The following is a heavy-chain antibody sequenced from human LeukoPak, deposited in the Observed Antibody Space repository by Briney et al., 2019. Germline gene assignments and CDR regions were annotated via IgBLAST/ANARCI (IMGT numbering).Heavy chain of an antibody. J-gene: IGHJ4*02. V-gene: IGHV3-23*01. D-gene: IGHD1-26*01. CDR1: GFTFSSSA. CDR3: TKGGSYAPLDY. CDR2: INSGGDDT. Sequence: GGSLRLSCVASGFTFSSSAMTWVRHAPAKGLEWVLAINSGGDDTVHADSVKGRLTISRDNSKNTLYLQMNSLRAEDTAIYYCTKGGSYAPLDYWGQGTLVTVSS.